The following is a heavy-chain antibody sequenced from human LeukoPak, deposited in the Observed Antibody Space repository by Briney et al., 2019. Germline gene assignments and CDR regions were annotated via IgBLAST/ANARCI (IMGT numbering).Heavy chain of an antibody. V-gene: IGHV4-31*03. CDR1: DDSLNSGAYY. D-gene: IGHD4-17*01. J-gene: IGHJ4*02. Sequence: SQTLSLTCTVSDDSLNSGAYYWSWIRQHPGKGLEWIGYIYYSGSTYYNPSLKSRLTISIDTSKNQFSLRLSSVTAADTSVYYCVRSRTRGTTVDYWGQGTLVTVSS. CDR3: VRSRTRGTTVDY. CDR2: IYYSGST.